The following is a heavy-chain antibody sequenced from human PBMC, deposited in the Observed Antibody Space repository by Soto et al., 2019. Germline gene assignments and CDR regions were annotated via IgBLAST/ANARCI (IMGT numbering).Heavy chain of an antibody. V-gene: IGHV3-30*18. CDR3: AKGSRRGATSYFDD. J-gene: IGHJ4*02. CDR2: ISYVGSDE. CDR1: GLTFSNYG. D-gene: IGHD1-26*01. Sequence: QVQLVESGGGVVQPGRSLRLSCTASGLTFSNYGMHWVRQAPGKGLEWVTVISYVGSDEYYADSVKGRFTISRDNSRNTLYLQMNSLRADDTAVYYCAKGSRRGATSYFDDWGQGTLVTVSS.